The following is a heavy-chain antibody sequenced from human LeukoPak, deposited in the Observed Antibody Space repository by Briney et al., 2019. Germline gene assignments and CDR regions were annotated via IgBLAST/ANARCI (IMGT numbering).Heavy chain of an antibody. CDR1: GVSISSSTYY. Sequence: SETLSLTCTVSGVSISSSTYYWGWIRQPPGKGLEWIGSIYYSGSTYYNPSLKSRVTISVDTSKNQFSLKLSSVTAADTAVYYCARVRILRSIMITFGGEFDYWGQGTLVTVSS. J-gene: IGHJ4*02. CDR2: IYYSGST. CDR3: ARVRILRSIMITFGGEFDY. V-gene: IGHV4-39*07. D-gene: IGHD3-16*01.